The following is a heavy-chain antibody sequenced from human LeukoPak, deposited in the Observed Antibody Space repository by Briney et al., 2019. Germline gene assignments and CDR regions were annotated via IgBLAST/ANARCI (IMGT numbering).Heavy chain of an antibody. CDR3: TTHSVTVTGTHF. CDR1: GFTFTNAW. V-gene: IGHV3-15*07. CDR2: IKSNTNGGTS. Sequence: GGSLRVSCVASGFTFTNAWMTWVRQSPGMGLEWVGRIKSNTNGGTSDYAAPVKGRFTISRDDSKNTLYLQMNSLKPEDTAMYYCTTHSVTVTGTHFWGQGALVTVSS. J-gene: IGHJ4*02. D-gene: IGHD6-19*01.